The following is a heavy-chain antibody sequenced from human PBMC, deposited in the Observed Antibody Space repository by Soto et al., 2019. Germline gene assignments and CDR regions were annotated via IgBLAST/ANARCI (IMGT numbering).Heavy chain of an antibody. CDR1: GVSISSGGYS. CDR3: ARGEADDFWSGYYDY. J-gene: IGHJ4*02. CDR2: IYHSGST. Sequence: SETLSLTCTVSGVSISSGGYSWSWIRQPPGKGLEWIGYIYHSGSTYYNPSLKSRVTISVDRSKNQFSLKLSSVTAADTAVYYCARGEADDFWSGYYDYWGQGTLVTVSS. V-gene: IGHV4-30-2*01. D-gene: IGHD3-3*01.